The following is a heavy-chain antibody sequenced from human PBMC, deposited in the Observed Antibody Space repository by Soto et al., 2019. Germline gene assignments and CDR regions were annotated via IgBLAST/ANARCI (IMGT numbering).Heavy chain of an antibody. J-gene: IGHJ6*02. CDR3: ARGGRWGITGTFYGMDV. V-gene: IGHV1-69*01. CDR2: IIPIFGTA. D-gene: IGHD1-20*01. Sequence: QVQLVQSGAEVKKPGSSVKVSCKASGGTFSSYAISWVRQAPGQGLEWMGGIIPIFGTANYAQKFQGRVTITADESTSTAYMELSSLRSEDTAAYYCARGGRWGITGTFYGMDVWGQGTTVTVSS. CDR1: GGTFSSYA.